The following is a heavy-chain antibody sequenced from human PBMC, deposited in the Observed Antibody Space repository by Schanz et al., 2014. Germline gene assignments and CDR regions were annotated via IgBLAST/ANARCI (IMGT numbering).Heavy chain of an antibody. J-gene: IGHJ6*03. CDR3: ARQGIGYQHGRYYYYMDV. V-gene: IGHV3-23*01. CDR1: GFTFSNYA. D-gene: IGHD2-2*01. Sequence: EVQLLESGGGLVQPGGSLRLSCAASGFTFSNYAMGWVRQTPGKGLEWVSTLSGSGAGTFYADSVKGRFTISRDNSENTLYLQMNSLRSEDTAVYYCARQGIGYQHGRYYYYMDVWGRGTTVTVSS. CDR2: LSGSGAGT.